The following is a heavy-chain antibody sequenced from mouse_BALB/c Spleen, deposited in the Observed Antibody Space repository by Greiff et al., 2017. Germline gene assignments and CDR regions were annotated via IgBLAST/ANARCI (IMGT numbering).Heavy chain of an antibody. CDR3: ARRAARAFYAMDY. V-gene: IGHV1-9*01. CDR1: GYTFSSYW. D-gene: IGHD3-1*01. J-gene: IGHJ4*01. CDR2: ILPGSGST. Sequence: LVESGAELMKPGASVKISCKATGYTFSSYWIEWVKQRPGHGLEWIGEILPGSGSTNYNEKFKGKATFTADTSSNTAYMQLSSLTSEDSAVYYCARRAARAFYAMDYWGQGTSVTVSS.